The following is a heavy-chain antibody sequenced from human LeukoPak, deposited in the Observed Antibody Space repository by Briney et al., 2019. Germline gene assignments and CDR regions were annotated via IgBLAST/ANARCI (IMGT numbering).Heavy chain of an antibody. D-gene: IGHD5-18*01. V-gene: IGHV1-69*04. J-gene: IGHJ4*02. CDR3: ARETRDTAMVY. Sequence: SVKVSCKASGGTFSNYAISWVRQAPGQGLEWMGRIIPILGITNYAQKFQGRVTITADKSTSTAYMELSSLRAEDTAVYYCARETRDTAMVYWGQGTLVTVSS. CDR1: GGTFSNYA. CDR2: IIPILGIT.